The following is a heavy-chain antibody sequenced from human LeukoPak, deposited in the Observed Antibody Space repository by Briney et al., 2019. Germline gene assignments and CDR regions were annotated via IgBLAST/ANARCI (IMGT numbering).Heavy chain of an antibody. V-gene: IGHV3-21*01. CDR2: ISSSSSYT. D-gene: IGHD7-27*01. Sequence: PGGSLRLSCVDSGFTFSSYSMNWVRQAPGKGLEWVSSISSSSSYTNYADSVKGRFTISRDNAKNSLYLHMNSLRAEDTAVYYCVRVTGDPVLDLGYYGMDVWGQGTTVTVSS. J-gene: IGHJ6*02. CDR1: GFTFSSYS. CDR3: VRVTGDPVLDLGYYGMDV.